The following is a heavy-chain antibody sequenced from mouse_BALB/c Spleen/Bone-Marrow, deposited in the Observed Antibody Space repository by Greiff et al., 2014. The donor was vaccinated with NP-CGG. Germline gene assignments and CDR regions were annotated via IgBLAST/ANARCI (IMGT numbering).Heavy chain of an antibody. V-gene: IGHV7-3*02. Sequence: VQLQQSGGGLVQPGGSLRLSCATSGFTFTDYYMSWVRQPPGKALEWLCFIRNKANGYTTEYSASVKGRFTISRDNSQSILYLQMNTLRAEDSATYYCARDRGLLRFDYWGQGTTLTVSS. D-gene: IGHD2-3*01. J-gene: IGHJ2*01. CDR3: ARDRGLLRFDY. CDR1: GFTFTDYY. CDR2: IRNKANGYTT.